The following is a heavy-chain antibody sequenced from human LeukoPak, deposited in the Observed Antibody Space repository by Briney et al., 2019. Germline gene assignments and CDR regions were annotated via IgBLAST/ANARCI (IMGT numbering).Heavy chain of an antibody. D-gene: IGHD3-10*01. J-gene: IGHJ3*02. CDR2: IIPILGIA. V-gene: IGHV1-69*02. CDR1: GGTFSSYT. CDR3: ARGPSQWFGESAFDI. Sequence: SVKVSCKASGGTFSSYTISWVRQAPGQGLEWMGRIIPILGIANYAQKFQGRVTITADKSTSTAYMELSSQRSEDTAAYYCARGPSQWFGESAFDIRGQGTMVTVSS.